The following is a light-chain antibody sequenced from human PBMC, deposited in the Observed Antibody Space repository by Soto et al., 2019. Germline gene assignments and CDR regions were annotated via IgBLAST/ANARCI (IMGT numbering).Light chain of an antibody. Sequence: QSALTQPRSVSGSPGQSVTISCTGTSCDVGGYNYVSWYQQHPGKAPKLMIYGVSERPSGVPDRFSGSKSGNTASLTISGLQAEDEADYYCWSYAGGYNPVVFGGGTKLTVL. CDR1: SCDVGGYNY. J-gene: IGLJ2*01. CDR2: GVS. CDR3: WSYAGGYNPVV. V-gene: IGLV2-11*01.